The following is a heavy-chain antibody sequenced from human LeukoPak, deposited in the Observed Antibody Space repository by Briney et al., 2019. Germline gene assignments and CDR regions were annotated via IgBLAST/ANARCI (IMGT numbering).Heavy chain of an antibody. CDR3: AKSLRLGYFDL. Sequence: GGSLRLSCAASGFTFSHYAMTWVRQAPGKGLEWVSGISDSGVSTYYADSVKGRFTISRDNAKNSLYLQMNSLRAEDTALYYCAKSLRLGYFDLWGRGTLVTVSS. J-gene: IGHJ2*01. CDR2: ISDSGVST. V-gene: IGHV3-23*01. CDR1: GFTFSHYA. D-gene: IGHD6-25*01.